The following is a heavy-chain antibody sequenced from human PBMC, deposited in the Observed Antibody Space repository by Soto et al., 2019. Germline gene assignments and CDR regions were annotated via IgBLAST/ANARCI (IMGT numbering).Heavy chain of an antibody. CDR2: INAHSGGT. J-gene: IGHJ5*02. CDR3: AKDFTRQLAYWLDP. CDR1: GFSFTGYY. V-gene: IGHV1-2*02. Sequence: ASVKVSCKASGFSFTGYYIHWLRQAPGQGLEWMGWINAHSGGTEYAQKFQGRVTLTRDTSIATAYLTLTSLTSDDTALYYCAKDFTRQLAYWLDPWGQGTQVTV. D-gene: IGHD6-6*01.